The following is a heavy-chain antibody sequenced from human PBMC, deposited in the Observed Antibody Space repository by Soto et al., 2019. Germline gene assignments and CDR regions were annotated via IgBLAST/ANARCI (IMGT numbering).Heavy chain of an antibody. J-gene: IGHJ4*02. D-gene: IGHD1-26*01. CDR3: ARRGLVGATTFDY. Sequence: ETLSLTCTVSGGSISSSRSYWGWIRQPPGKGLECIGSIYYSGSTYYSPSLKSRVTISVDTSKNQFSLKLSSVTAADTAVYYCARRGLVGATTFDYWGQGTLVTVSS. V-gene: IGHV4-39*01. CDR1: GGSISSSRSY. CDR2: IYYSGST.